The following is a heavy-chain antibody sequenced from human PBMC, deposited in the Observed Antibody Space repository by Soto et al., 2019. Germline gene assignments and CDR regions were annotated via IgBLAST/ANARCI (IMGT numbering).Heavy chain of an antibody. D-gene: IGHD2-8*01. Sequence: SQTLSLTCAISGDSVSTNSATWDWIRQSPSRGLGWLGRTYYRSNWYTDYAVSVKGRITISPDTSNNQLSLQLNSVTPDDTAVYYCARLIGNSSLDSSDQGTLVTVSS. J-gene: IGHJ5*01. CDR1: GDSVSTNSAT. V-gene: IGHV6-1*01. CDR2: TYYRSNWYT. CDR3: ARLIGNSSLDS.